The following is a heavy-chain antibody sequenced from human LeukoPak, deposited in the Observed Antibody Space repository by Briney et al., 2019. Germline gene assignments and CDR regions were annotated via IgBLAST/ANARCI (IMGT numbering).Heavy chain of an antibody. CDR1: GFTFNSYA. CDR2: ITGGGDTT. Sequence: GGSLRLSCAASGFTFNSYAMTWVRQAPGKGLEWVSSITGGGDTTYYADSVRGRFTISRDNSKNTLSLRMNSLRAEDTAVYYCAKTAVAGPTMAAFDIWGQGTMVTVSS. V-gene: IGHV3-23*01. CDR3: AKTAVAGPTMAAFDI. D-gene: IGHD6-19*01. J-gene: IGHJ3*02.